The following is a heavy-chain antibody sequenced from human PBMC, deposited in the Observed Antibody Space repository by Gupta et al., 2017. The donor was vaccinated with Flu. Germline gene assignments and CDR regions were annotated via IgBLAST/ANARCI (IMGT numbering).Heavy chain of an antibody. CDR2: IYSGGST. CDR3: AVYFRVLVD. D-gene: IGHD2-15*01. J-gene: IGHJ4*02. CDR1: GFTVSSNY. V-gene: IGHV3-53*04. Sequence: EVQLVESGGGLVQPGGSLRLSCAASGFTVSSNYMSWVRQAPGKGLEWVSVIYSGGSTDDADSVKGRFTISRHNSKNTLYLQMNSLRAEDTAVDDCAVYFRVLVDWCQGTLVTVSS.